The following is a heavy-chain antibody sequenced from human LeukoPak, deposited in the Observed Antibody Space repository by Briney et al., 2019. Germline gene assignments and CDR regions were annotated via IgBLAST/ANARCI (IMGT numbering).Heavy chain of an antibody. J-gene: IGHJ4*02. CDR1: GYTFASYY. CDR3: ARAGYDFWSGYYQFDY. CDR2: INPSGGSA. Sequence: ASVKVSCKASGYTFASYYLHWVRQAPGQGLEWMGIINPSGGSASYAQMFQGRVTMTSDTSTRTVYMELRSLRSDDTAVYYCARAGYDFWSGYYQFDYWGQGTLVTVSS. V-gene: IGHV1-46*01. D-gene: IGHD3-3*01.